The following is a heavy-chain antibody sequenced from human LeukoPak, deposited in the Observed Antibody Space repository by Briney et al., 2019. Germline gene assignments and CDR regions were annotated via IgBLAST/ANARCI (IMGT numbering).Heavy chain of an antibody. CDR3: ARDKGVVGTLAP. V-gene: IGHV3-7*01. Sequence: PGGSLRLSCAASGFMFSSYWMSWVRQAPEKGLEWVANIKEDGSEKYYVDSVKGRFTISRDNAKNSLYLQMNSLRAEDMAIYYCARDKGVVGTLAPWGQGTLVTVSS. CDR1: GFMFSSYW. CDR2: IKEDGSEK. D-gene: IGHD1-26*01. J-gene: IGHJ5*02.